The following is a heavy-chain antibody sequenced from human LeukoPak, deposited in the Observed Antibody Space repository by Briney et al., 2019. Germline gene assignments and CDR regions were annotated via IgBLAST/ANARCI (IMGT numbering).Heavy chain of an antibody. Sequence: SQTLSLTCTVSGGSISSGGYYWSWIRQHPGKGLEWTGYIYYSGSTYYNPSLESRVTISVDTSKNQFSLKLSSVTAADTAVYYCARDPPPGNYAFDIWGQGTMVTVSS. J-gene: IGHJ3*02. CDR3: ARDPPPGNYAFDI. V-gene: IGHV4-31*03. CDR2: IYYSGST. CDR1: GGSISSGGYY.